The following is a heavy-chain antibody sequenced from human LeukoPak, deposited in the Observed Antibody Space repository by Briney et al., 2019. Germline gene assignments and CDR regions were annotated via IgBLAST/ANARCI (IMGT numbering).Heavy chain of an antibody. CDR1: GYSFTSYW. V-gene: IGHV5-51*01. CDR2: IYPGDSDT. D-gene: IGHD2-2*01. CDR3: ARTRFDIVVVPAAISGFDY. J-gene: IGHJ4*02. Sequence: GESLKISCKGSGYSFTSYWIGWVRQMPGKGLEWMGIIYPGDSDTRYSPSFQGQVTISADKSISTAYLQWSSLKASDTAMYYCARTRFDIVVVPAAISGFDYWGQGTLVTVSS.